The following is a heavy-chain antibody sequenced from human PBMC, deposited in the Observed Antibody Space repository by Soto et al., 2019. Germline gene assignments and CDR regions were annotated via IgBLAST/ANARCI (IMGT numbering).Heavy chain of an antibody. CDR2: ISWDGGST. Sequence: GGSLRLSCAASGFTFDDYTMHWVRQAPGKGLEWVSLISWDGGSTYYADSVKGRFTISRDNSKNSLYLQMNSLRTEDTALYYCAKDIGGYSGMDVWGQGTTVTVSS. CDR1: GFTFDDYT. V-gene: IGHV3-43*01. J-gene: IGHJ6*02. CDR3: AKDIGGYSGMDV.